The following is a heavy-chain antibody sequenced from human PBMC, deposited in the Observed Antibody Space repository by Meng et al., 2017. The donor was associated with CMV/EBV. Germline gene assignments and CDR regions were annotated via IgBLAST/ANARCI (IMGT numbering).Heavy chain of an antibody. D-gene: IGHD3-22*01. Sequence: SGPTLVKPTQTLTLTCTFSGFSLTTSGGSVGWIRQPPGKGLEWIGYIYYSGSTYYNPSLKSRVTISVDTSKNQFSLKLSSVTAADTAVYYCARGGGSSGYLDAFDIWGQGTMVTVSS. J-gene: IGHJ3*02. CDR3: ARGGGSSGYLDAFDI. CDR1: GFSLTTSGGS. CDR2: IYYSGST. V-gene: IGHV4-30-4*08.